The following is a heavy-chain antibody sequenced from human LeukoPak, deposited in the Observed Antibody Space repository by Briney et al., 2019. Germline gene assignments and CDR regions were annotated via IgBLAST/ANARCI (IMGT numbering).Heavy chain of an antibody. Sequence: SETLSLTCTVSGGSFSTYYRSWIRQPAGKGLEWIGRIYSSGSTKYNPSLKSRVTMSVETSENQFSLNLSSVTAADTAVYLCARAAFVYDSAENRHYYFDYWGQGTLVTVSS. J-gene: IGHJ4*02. CDR2: IYSSGST. V-gene: IGHV4-4*07. D-gene: IGHD3-22*01. CDR1: GGSFSTYY. CDR3: ARAAFVYDSAENRHYYFDY.